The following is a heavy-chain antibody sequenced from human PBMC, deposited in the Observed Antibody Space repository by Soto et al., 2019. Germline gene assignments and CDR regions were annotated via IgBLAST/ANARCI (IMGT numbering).Heavy chain of an antibody. CDR1: GFTFSGSA. Sequence: EVQLVESGGGLVQPGGSLKLSCAASGFTFSGSAMHWVRQASGKGLEWVGRIRSKANRYATAYAASVKGRFTISRDDSKNTAYLQMNSLKTEDTAVYYCTRHGGQQLTYYFDYWGQGTLVTVSS. D-gene: IGHD6-13*01. J-gene: IGHJ4*02. CDR3: TRHGGQQLTYYFDY. V-gene: IGHV3-73*02. CDR2: IRSKANRYAT.